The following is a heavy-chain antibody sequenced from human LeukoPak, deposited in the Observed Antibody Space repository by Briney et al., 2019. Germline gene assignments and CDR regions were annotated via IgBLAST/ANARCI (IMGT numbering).Heavy chain of an antibody. D-gene: IGHD1-26*01. V-gene: IGHV4-34*01. CDR2: INHSGST. CDR1: GGSFSVYY. Sequence: SETLSLTCAVYGGSFSVYYWSWIRQPPGKGLEWIGEINHSGSTNYNPSLKSRVTISVDTSKNQFSLKLSSVTAADTAVYYCATIVGATESKFDYWGQGTLVTVSS. CDR3: ATIVGATESKFDY. J-gene: IGHJ4*02.